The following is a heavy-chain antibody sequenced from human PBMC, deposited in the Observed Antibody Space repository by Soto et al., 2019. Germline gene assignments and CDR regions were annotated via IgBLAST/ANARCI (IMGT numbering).Heavy chain of an antibody. J-gene: IGHJ4*02. CDR1: GFTFSNAW. CDR3: AKESSLWRGFDY. D-gene: IGHD3-10*01. V-gene: IGHV3-15*01. CDR2: IKSKTDGGTT. Sequence: GGSLRLSCAASGFTFSNAWMSWVRQAPGKGLEWVGRIKSKTDGGTTDYAAPVKGRFTISRDDSKNTLYLQMNSLRAEDTAVYYCAKESSLWRGFDYWGQGTLVTVSS.